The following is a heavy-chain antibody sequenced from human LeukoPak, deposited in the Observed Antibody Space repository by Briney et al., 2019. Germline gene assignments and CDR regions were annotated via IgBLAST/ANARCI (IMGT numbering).Heavy chain of an antibody. Sequence: GGSLRLSCAASGFTFTTYWMSWVRQAPGKGLEWVANIDNGGSDKYYVDSVEGRFTISRDNAKNSLYLQMNSLRAEDTAVYYCARERWLQPDYWGQGILVTVSS. CDR2: IDNGGSDK. CDR1: GFTFTTYW. D-gene: IGHD5-24*01. V-gene: IGHV3-7*01. J-gene: IGHJ4*02. CDR3: ARERWLQPDY.